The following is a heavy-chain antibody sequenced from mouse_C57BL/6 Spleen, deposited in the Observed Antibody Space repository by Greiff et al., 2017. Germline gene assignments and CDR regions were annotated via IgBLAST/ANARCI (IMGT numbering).Heavy chain of an antibody. D-gene: IGHD2-12*01. CDR2: IYPGDGDT. CDR3: ARRGDYSDYFDY. V-gene: IGHV1-82*01. CDR1: GYAFSSSW. Sequence: QVQLQQSGPELVKPGASVKISCKASGYAFSSSWMNWVKQRPGKGLEWIGRIYPGDGDTNYNGKFKGKATLTADKSSITAYMQLSSLTSEDSAVYFCARRGDYSDYFDYWGQGTTLTVSS. J-gene: IGHJ2*01.